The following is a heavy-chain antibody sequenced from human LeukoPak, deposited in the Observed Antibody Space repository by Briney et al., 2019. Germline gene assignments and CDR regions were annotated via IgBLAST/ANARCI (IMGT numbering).Heavy chain of an antibody. V-gene: IGHV4-4*02. CDR2: MYLSGTT. D-gene: IGHD3-22*01. CDR3: AGLVGRYSSGLYYDYFDY. J-gene: IGHJ4*02. CDR1: GDSINSLDL. Sequence: PSETLSLTCTVSGDSINSLDLWSWVRPPPGKGLEWIGEMYLSGTTHSNPSVKSRVTISIDKSKNQFFLNLSSVTAAHTAVYYCAGLVGRYSSGLYYDYFDYWGQGTLVTVSS.